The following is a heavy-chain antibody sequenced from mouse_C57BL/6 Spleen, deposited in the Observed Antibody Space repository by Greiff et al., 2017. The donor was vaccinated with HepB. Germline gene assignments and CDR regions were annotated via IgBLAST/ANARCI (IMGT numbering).Heavy chain of an antibody. Sequence: VQLQQSGAELVKPGASVKLSCKASGYTFTEYTIHWVKQRSGQGLEWIGWFYPGSGSIKYNEKFKDKATLTADKSSSTVYMELSRLTSEDSAVYFCVRHEVLYDGYYGYFDYWGQGTTLTVSS. CDR2: FYPGSGSI. J-gene: IGHJ2*01. V-gene: IGHV1-62-2*01. CDR1: GYTFTEYT. D-gene: IGHD2-3*01. CDR3: VRHEVLYDGYYGYFDY.